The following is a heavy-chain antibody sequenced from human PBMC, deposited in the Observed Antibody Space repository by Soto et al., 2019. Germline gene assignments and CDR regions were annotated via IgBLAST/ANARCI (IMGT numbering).Heavy chain of an antibody. V-gene: IGHV3-48*03. CDR3: ARRASR. CDR1: GFTFSSSE. D-gene: IGHD1-26*01. J-gene: IGHJ3*01. Sequence: EVQLVESGGGLVQPGGSLRLSCAVSGFTFSSSEMYWVRQAPGKGLEWISYIHPSGQPIFYADSVKGRFTISRDNANNSLFLKMNSVRAEDTAVYYCARRASRWGQGTVVTVSS. CDR2: IHPSGQPI.